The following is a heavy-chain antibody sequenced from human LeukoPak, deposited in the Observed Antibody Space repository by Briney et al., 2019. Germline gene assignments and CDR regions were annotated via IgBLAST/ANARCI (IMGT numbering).Heavy chain of an antibody. Sequence: ASVKVSCKASGGTFSSYAISWVRQAPGQGLEWMGRIIPILGIANYAQKFQGRVTITADKSTSTAYMELSSLRSEDTAVYYCARDLPGGGYYGSGSYSSYYYYYYGMDVWGQGTTVTVSS. D-gene: IGHD3-10*01. V-gene: IGHV1-69*04. J-gene: IGHJ6*02. CDR2: IIPILGIA. CDR1: GGTFSSYA. CDR3: ARDLPGGGYYGSGSYSSYYYYYYGMDV.